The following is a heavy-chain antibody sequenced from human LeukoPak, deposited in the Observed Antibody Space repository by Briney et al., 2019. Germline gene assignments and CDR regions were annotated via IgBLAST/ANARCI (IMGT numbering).Heavy chain of an antibody. CDR1: GFTFSSYA. V-gene: IGHV3-23*01. CDR2: ISGSGGST. D-gene: IGHD3-3*01. J-gene: IGHJ3*02. Sequence: GGSLRLSCAASGFTFSSYAMSWVRQAPGKGLEWVSAISGSGGSTYYADSVKGRFTISRDNSKNTLYLQMNSLRAEDTAVYYCARDVDYDFWSGLGAFDIWGQGTMVTVSS. CDR3: ARDVDYDFWSGLGAFDI.